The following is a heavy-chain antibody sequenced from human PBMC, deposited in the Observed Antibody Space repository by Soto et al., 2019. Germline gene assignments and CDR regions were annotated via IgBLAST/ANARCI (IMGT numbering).Heavy chain of an antibody. J-gene: IGHJ4*02. D-gene: IGHD5-18*01. CDR1: GFTFSSYG. V-gene: IGHV3-30*18. CDR2: ISYDGSNK. CDR3: AKDLGGYSYAFDY. Sequence: QVQLVESGGGVVQPGRSLRLSCAASGFTFSSYGMHWVRQAPGKGLEWVAVISYDGSNKYYADSVKGRFTISRDNSKNTLYLKMNSLRAEDTAVYYCAKDLGGYSYAFDYWGQGTLVTVSS.